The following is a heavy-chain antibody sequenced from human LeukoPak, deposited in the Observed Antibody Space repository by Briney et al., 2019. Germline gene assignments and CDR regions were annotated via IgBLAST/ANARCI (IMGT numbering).Heavy chain of an antibody. D-gene: IGHD3/OR15-3a*01. V-gene: IGHV1-18*01. J-gene: IGHJ4*02. CDR3: ARERKKIFGPVFDY. CDR1: GYTFTGYG. Sequence: ASVKVSCKASGYTFTGYGISWLRQAPGQGLEWMGWISAYNGNTDYAQKLQARVTMTTDTSTSTAYMELRSLRSDDTAVYYCARERKKIFGPVFDYWGQGTPVTVSS. CDR2: ISAYNGNT.